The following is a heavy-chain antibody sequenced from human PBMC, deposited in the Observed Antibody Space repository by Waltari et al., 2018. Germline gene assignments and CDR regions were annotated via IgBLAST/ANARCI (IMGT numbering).Heavy chain of an antibody. CDR3: AVGGTHDYSNYHPFDY. CDR1: GGSISSYY. Sequence: QVQLQESGPGLVKPSETLSLTCTVSGGSISSYYWSWTRQPPGKGLELIGYIYYRGSTNYNPSLKRRVTISVDTSKNQFSLKLSSVTAADTAVYYCAVGGTHDYSNYHPFDYWGQGTLVTVSS. CDR2: IYYRGST. J-gene: IGHJ4*02. V-gene: IGHV4-59*01. D-gene: IGHD4-4*01.